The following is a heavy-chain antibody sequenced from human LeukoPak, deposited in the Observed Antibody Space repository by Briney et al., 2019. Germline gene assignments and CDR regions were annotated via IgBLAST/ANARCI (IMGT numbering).Heavy chain of an antibody. CDR2: IYYSGST. CDR1: GFTVSSNY. J-gene: IGHJ5*02. V-gene: IGHV4-59*02. CDR3: ARVDSSGYYYPRFDP. D-gene: IGHD3-22*01. Sequence: GSLRLSCTASGFTVSSNYMSWIRQPPGKGLEWIGYIYYSGSTNYNPSLKSRVTISVDTSKNQFSLKLSSVTAADTAVYYCARVDSSGYYYPRFDPWGQGTLVTVSS.